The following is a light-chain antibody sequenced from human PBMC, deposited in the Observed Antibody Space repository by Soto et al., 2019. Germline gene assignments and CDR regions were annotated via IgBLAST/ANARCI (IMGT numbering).Light chain of an antibody. CDR3: QQYGGVPYT. J-gene: IGKJ2*01. CDR1: ESISRDC. CDR2: GAS. Sequence: EIVLTQSPGTLSLSPGQRATLSCRASESISRDCLAWYQQRLGQAPRLLIYGASSGATGIPDRFSGSESGTDFTLTISRLEPEDFAIYYCQQYGGVPYTFGQGTKVDIK. V-gene: IGKV3-20*01.